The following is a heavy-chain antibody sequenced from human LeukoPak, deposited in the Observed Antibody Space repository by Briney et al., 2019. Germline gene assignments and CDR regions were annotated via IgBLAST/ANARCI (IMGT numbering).Heavy chain of an antibody. CDR1: GFTFDDYA. D-gene: IGHD3-22*01. V-gene: IGHV3-23*01. CDR3: ARDGHYYDSSGYSIFDY. J-gene: IGHJ4*02. CDR2: ISGSGGST. Sequence: GGSLRLSCAASGFTFDDYAMHWVRQAPGKGLEWVSAISGSGGSTYYADSVKGRFAISRDNAKNTLYLQMDSLRAEDTAVYYCARDGHYYDSSGYSIFDYWGQGTLVTVSS.